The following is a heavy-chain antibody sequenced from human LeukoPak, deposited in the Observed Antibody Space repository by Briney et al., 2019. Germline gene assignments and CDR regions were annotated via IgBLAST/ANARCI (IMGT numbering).Heavy chain of an antibody. J-gene: IGHJ3*02. V-gene: IGHV3-48*03. CDR3: ATEVVVVVAATTDAFDI. CDR1: GFTFSSYE. CDR2: ISSSGSTI. D-gene: IGHD2-15*01. Sequence: PGGSLRPSCAASGFTFSSYEMNWVRQAPGKGLEWVSYISSSGSTIYYADSVKGRFTISRDNAKNSLYLQMNSLRAEDTAVYYCATEVVVVVAATTDAFDIWGQGTMVTVSS.